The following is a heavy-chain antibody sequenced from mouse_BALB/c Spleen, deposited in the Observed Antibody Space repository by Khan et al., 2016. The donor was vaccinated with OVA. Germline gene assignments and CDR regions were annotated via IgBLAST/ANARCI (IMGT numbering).Heavy chain of an antibody. J-gene: IGHJ2*01. Sequence: EVELVESGPGLVKPSQSLSLTCTVTGYSITSDYAWNWLRQFPGNKLEWMGYISYNGNTKYNPSLKSRISITRDTSKNQFFLQLNSVTPEDTATYYCARIYGGDFDYWGQGTTLTVSS. D-gene: IGHD1-1*01. V-gene: IGHV3-2*02. CDR2: ISYNGNT. CDR3: ARIYGGDFDY. CDR1: GYSITSDYA.